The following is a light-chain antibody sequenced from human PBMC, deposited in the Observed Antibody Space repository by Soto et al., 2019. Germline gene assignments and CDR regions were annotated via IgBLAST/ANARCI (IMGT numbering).Light chain of an antibody. J-gene: IGKJ1*01. CDR3: QQSYSRT. V-gene: IGKV1-39*01. CDR1: QSISRW. Sequence: DIQMTQSPSTLSASVGDRVTITCRASQSISRWLAWHQQRPGQAPKLLIYAASSLQSGVPSRFSGSGSGTDFTLTITSLQPEDFATYYCQQSYSRTFGQGTKVDI. CDR2: AAS.